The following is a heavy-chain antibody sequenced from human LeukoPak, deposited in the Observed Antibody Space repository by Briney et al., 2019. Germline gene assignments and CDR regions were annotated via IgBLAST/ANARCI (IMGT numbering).Heavy chain of an antibody. Sequence: SETLSLTCTVSGGSISSGDYYWNWIRQPAGKGLEWIGRIYTSGSTNYNPSLKSRVTMSVDTSKNQFSLKLSSVTAADTAVYYCARHEFVADDSSGYLVPYGMDVWGQGTTVTVSS. CDR2: IYTSGST. V-gene: IGHV4-61*02. CDR1: GGSISSGDYY. J-gene: IGHJ6*02. CDR3: ARHEFVADDSSGYLVPYGMDV. D-gene: IGHD3-22*01.